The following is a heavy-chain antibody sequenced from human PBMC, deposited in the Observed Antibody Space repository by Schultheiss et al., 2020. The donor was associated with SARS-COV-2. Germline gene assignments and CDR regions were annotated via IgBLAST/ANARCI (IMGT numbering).Heavy chain of an antibody. CDR3: ARLGAAAVGFQH. D-gene: IGHD6-13*01. Sequence: ASVKVSCKASGYTFTSYDINWVRQATGQGLEWMGWMNPNSGNTGYAQKFQGRVTMTRDTSISTAYMELRSLRSDDTAVYYCARLGAAAVGFQHWGQGTLVTVSS. V-gene: IGHV1-8*01. J-gene: IGHJ1*01. CDR2: MNPNSGNT. CDR1: GYTFTSYD.